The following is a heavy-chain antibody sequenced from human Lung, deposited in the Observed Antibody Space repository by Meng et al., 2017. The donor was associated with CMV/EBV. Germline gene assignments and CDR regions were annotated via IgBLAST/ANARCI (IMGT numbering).Heavy chain of an antibody. Sequence: QVRVGESGPALVKPSETLSLTCAVSGGSITNHNWGAWVRQPAGKGLGWIGGIPHRGSSAYNPSLKSRVSMSIDKSKNQFSLKVTSVTAADTAVYHCLRRSGGSVWGQGTLVTVSS. CDR3: LRRSGGSV. V-gene: IGHV4-4*02. CDR2: IPHRGSS. J-gene: IGHJ4*02. CDR1: GGSITNHNW. D-gene: IGHD3-10*01.